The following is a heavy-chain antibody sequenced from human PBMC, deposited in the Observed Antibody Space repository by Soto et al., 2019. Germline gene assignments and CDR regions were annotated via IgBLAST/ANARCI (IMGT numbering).Heavy chain of an antibody. CDR2: IYYSAST. V-gene: IGHV4-39*01. D-gene: IGHD6-19*01. J-gene: IGHJ1*01. CDR3: ASEGQWLVRYFQH. CDR1: GGSISSSSYY. Sequence: SETLSLTCTVSGGSISSSSYYWGWIRQPPGKGLEWIGSIYYSASTYYNPSLKSRVTISVDTSKNQFSLKLSSVTAADTAVYYCASEGQWLVRYFQHWGQGTLVTVSS.